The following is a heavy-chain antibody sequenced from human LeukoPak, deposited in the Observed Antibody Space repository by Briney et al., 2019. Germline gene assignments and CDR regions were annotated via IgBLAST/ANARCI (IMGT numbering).Heavy chain of an antibody. D-gene: IGHD6-6*01. V-gene: IGHV4-34*01. CDR1: GFTFSSYA. J-gene: IGHJ1*01. CDR2: INHSGSA. Sequence: PGGSLRLSCAASGFTFSSYAMHWVRQPPGKGLEWIGEINHSGSANYNPSLKSRVTISVDTSKNQFSLKLSSVTAADTAVYYCARPRARTARPLSVDFQHWGQGTLVTVSS. CDR3: ARPRARTARPLSVDFQH.